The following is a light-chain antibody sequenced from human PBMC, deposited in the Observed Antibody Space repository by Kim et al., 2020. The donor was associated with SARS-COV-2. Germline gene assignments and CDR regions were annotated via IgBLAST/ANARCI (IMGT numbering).Light chain of an antibody. CDR1: SVIIASKC. CDR3: QSYDSSNQEV. Sequence: KSVTSSWCRISVIIASKCVQWYQQRPGSTPSSVIYADNQRPSGVPDRFSGSIESSSNSASLTISGLKTEDAADSYCQSYDSSNQEVFGTGTKVTVL. V-gene: IGLV6-57*01. CDR2: ADN. J-gene: IGLJ1*01.